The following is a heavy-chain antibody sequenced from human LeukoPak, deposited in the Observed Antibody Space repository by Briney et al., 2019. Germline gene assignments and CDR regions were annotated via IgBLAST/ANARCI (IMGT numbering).Heavy chain of an antibody. CDR1: GYTFTGYY. CDR3: ARDAPASDPYDFWSSYYFDY. D-gene: IGHD3-3*01. J-gene: IGHJ4*02. CDR2: INPNSGGT. V-gene: IGHV1-2*02. Sequence: ASVKVSCKASGYTFTGYYMHWVRQAPGQGLEWMGWINPNSGGTNYAQKFQGRVTMTRDTSISTAYMELSRLRSDDTAVYYCARDAPASDPYDFWSSYYFDYWGQGTLVTVSS.